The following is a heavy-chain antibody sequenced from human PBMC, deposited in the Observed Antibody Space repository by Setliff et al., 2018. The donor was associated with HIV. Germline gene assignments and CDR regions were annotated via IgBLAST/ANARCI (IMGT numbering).Heavy chain of an antibody. D-gene: IGHD6-13*01. CDR1: DDPISSYY. CDR3: ARCPSNHMTEAGKKTIYYHYMDV. V-gene: IGHV4-4*07. CDR2: LYVSGDT. J-gene: IGHJ6*03. Sequence: PSETLSLTCYVTDDPISSYYWSWVRQPAGKGLERIGRLYVSGDTNYNPSLRSRVIISVDRSKNQFFLTLVSVTAADTALYYCARCPSNHMTEAGKKTIYYHYMDVWGKGTTVTVSS.